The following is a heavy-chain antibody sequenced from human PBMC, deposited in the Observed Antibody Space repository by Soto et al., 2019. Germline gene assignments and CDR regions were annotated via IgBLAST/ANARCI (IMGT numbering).Heavy chain of an antibody. CDR2: IYHSGST. CDR3: ARVGISSSDAFDI. CDR1: GDSISSGYY. D-gene: IGHD6-6*01. V-gene: IGHV4-38-2*01. Sequence: SETLSLTCAVSGDSISSGYYWAWIRQPPGKGLEWIGSIYHSGSTYYNPSLKSRVTISVDTSKNQFSLKLSSVTAADTAVYYCARVGISSSDAFDIWGRGTTVTVSS. J-gene: IGHJ3*02.